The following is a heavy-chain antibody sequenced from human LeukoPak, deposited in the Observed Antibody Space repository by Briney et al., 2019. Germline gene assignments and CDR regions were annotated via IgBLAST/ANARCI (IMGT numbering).Heavy chain of an antibody. D-gene: IGHD1-7*01. J-gene: IGHJ3*01. CDR3: ARTTSMRYVGDAFDV. V-gene: IGHV3-23*01. Sequence: GGSLRLSCAASGFTFNNYAMSWVRQAPGKGLEWVSAISGSDAGTYYADSVKGRFTISRDNAKNTLYLQMNSLRAEDTAVYFCARTTSMRYVGDAFDVWGQGTMVTVSP. CDR2: ISGSDAGT. CDR1: GFTFNNYA.